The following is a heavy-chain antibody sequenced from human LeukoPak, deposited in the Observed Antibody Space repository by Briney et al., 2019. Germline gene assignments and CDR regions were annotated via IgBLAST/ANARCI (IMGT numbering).Heavy chain of an antibody. CDR1: GFTFSSYA. J-gene: IGHJ4*02. CDR3: ARAWGSVGPFDF. D-gene: IGHD3-16*01. CDR2: ISGSGGST. V-gene: IGHV3-23*01. Sequence: GGSLRLSCAASGFTFSSYAMSWVRQAPGKGLEWVSAISGSGGSTYYADSVKGRFTISRDNAENSLQLQMNSLRADDTGVYYCARAWGSVGPFDFWGQGTLVTVSS.